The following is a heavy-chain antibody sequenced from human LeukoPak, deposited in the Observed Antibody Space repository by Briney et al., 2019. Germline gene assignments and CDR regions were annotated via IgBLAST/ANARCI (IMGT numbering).Heavy chain of an antibody. J-gene: IGHJ4*02. CDR3: AGVVIGSGSYLLDY. Sequence: ASVKVSCKASGYSFTSHYMHWVRQAPGQGLEWMGLINPRGTATRYAESFQGRLTLTRDLSTSTDYMELSSLRSEDTAVYYCAGVVIGSGSYLLDYWGQGTLVTVSS. CDR2: INPRGTAT. V-gene: IGHV1-46*01. D-gene: IGHD3-10*01. CDR1: GYSFTSHY.